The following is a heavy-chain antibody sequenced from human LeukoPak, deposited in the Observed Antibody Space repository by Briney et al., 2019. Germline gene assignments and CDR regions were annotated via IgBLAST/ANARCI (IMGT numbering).Heavy chain of an antibody. CDR3: ARGGRIAAAGFDY. Sequence: SETLSLTCTVSGGSISSYYWSWIRQPPGKGLEWIGYIYYSGSTNYNPTLKSRVTISVDPSKNQFSLKLSSVTAADAAVYYCARGGRIAAAGFDYWGQGTLVSVSS. CDR1: GGSISSYY. D-gene: IGHD6-13*01. CDR2: IYYSGST. V-gene: IGHV4-59*01. J-gene: IGHJ4*02.